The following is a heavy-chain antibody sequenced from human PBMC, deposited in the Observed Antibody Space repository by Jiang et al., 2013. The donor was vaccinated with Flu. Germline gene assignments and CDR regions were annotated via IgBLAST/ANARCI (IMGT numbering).Heavy chain of an antibody. Sequence: NWVRPGSTGRGVEWVSSISPSTTIYYADSVKGRFTISRDDAKNSLYLQMNSLRDEDTAVYYCARGWGGFDFWGQGTLVTVSS. CDR2: ISPSTTI. J-gene: IGHJ4*02. V-gene: IGHV3-69-1*01. CDR3: ARGWGGFDF. D-gene: IGHD7-27*01.